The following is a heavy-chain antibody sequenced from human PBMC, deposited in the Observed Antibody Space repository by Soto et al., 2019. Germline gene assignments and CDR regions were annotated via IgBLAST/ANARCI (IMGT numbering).Heavy chain of an antibody. CDR2: ISSSSSYI. V-gene: IGHV3-21*01. J-gene: IGHJ3*02. CDR3: ARGGGEYYDFWSGYYRIDAFDI. CDR1: GFTFSSYS. Sequence: GSLRLSCAASGFTFSSYSRNWVRQAPGKGLEWVSSISSSSSYIYYADSVKGRFTISRDNAKNSLYLQMNSLRAEDTAVYYCARGGGEYYDFWSGYYRIDAFDIWGQGTMVTVSS. D-gene: IGHD3-3*01.